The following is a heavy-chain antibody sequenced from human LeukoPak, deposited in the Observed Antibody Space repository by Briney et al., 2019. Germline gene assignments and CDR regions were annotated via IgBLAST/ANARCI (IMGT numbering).Heavy chain of an antibody. J-gene: IGHJ4*02. CDR1: GGSISSSSYY. CDR2: IYYSGST. V-gene: IGHV4-39*07. CDR3: ASGDYYDSSVVY. D-gene: IGHD3-22*01. Sequence: SETLSLTCTVSGGSISSSSYYWGWIRQPPGKGLEWIGSIYYSGSTYYNPSLKSRVTISVDTSKNQFSLKLSSVTAADTAVYYCASGDYYDSSVVYWGQGTLVTVSS.